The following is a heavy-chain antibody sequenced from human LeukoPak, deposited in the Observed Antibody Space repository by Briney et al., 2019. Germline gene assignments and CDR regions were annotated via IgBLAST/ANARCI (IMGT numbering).Heavy chain of an antibody. CDR2: INSDGSST. Sequence: PGGSLRLSCAASGFTFSSYWMHWVRQAPGEGLVWVSRINSDGSSTSYADSVKGRFTISRDNAKNTLYLQMNSLRAEDTAVYYCARENSGWYGAFDIWGQGTMVTVSS. J-gene: IGHJ3*02. CDR3: ARENSGWYGAFDI. V-gene: IGHV3-74*01. CDR1: GFTFSSYW. D-gene: IGHD6-13*01.